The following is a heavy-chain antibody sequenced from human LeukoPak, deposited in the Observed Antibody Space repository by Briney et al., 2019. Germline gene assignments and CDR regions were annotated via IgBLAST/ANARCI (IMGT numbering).Heavy chain of an antibody. CDR1: GFTFSSYA. J-gene: IGHJ4*02. Sequence: EGSLRLSCAASGFTFSSYAMSWVRQAPGKGLEWVSGISGSDGSTNYADSVKGRFTISRENSKNTLYLQMNSLRAEDTAVYYCAKDSAKKYDDYWGQGTLVTVSS. CDR2: ISGSDGST. V-gene: IGHV3-23*01. D-gene: IGHD2/OR15-2a*01. CDR3: AKDSAKKYDDY.